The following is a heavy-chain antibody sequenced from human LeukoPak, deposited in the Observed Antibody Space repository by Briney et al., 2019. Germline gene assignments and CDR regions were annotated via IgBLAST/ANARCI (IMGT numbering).Heavy chain of an antibody. CDR2: ICGSGGST. CDR3: ANPSRQWLALLSAFDI. J-gene: IGHJ3*02. CDR1: GFTFSSYG. D-gene: IGHD6-19*01. V-gene: IGHV3-23*01. Sequence: PGGSLRLSCAASGFTFSSYGMSWVRQAPGKGLEWVSAICGSGGSTYYADSVKSRFTISTDNSKNTLYLQMNSLRAEDTAVYYCANPSRQWLALLSAFDIWGQGTMVTVSS.